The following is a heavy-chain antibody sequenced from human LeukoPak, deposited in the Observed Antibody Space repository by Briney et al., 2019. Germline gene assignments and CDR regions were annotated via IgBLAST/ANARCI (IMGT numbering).Heavy chain of an antibody. Sequence: GASVKVSCKASGYTFTDYYMHWVRQAPGQGFEWVGWINPDTGDTDYAQKFQGRVTLTRDTSITTVYMDLRSLRSDDTAVYYCAREGNSPWGQGALVTVSS. CDR2: INPDTGDT. CDR3: AREGNSP. V-gene: IGHV1-2*02. J-gene: IGHJ5*02. CDR1: GYTFTDYY.